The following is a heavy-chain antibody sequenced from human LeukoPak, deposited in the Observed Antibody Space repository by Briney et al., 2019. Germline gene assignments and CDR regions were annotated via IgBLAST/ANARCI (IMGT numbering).Heavy chain of an antibody. Sequence: SETLSLTCTVSGYSISSGYYWGWIRQPPGKGLEWIGSIYHSGSTYYNPSLKSRVTISVDTSKNQVSVKLSSVTAADTAVYYCASQFYYDSSGYYSSFDSWGQGTLVTVSS. CDR1: GYSISSGYY. V-gene: IGHV4-38-2*02. CDR3: ASQFYYDSSGYYSSFDS. J-gene: IGHJ4*02. CDR2: IYHSGST. D-gene: IGHD3-22*01.